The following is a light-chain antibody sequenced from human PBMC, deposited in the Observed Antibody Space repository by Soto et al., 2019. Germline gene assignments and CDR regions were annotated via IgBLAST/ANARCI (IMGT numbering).Light chain of an antibody. CDR3: LQDYNYPRT. Sequence: YRVTITFRASQSISSWLAWYQQKPGKAPKLLIYAASSLQSGVPSRFSGSGSGTDFTLTISSLQPEDFATYYCLQDYNYPRTFGQGTKVDIK. J-gene: IGKJ1*01. CDR2: AAS. CDR1: QSISSW. V-gene: IGKV1-6*01.